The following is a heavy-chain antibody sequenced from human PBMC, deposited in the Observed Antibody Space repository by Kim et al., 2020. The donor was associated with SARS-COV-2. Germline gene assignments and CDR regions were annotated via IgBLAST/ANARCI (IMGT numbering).Heavy chain of an antibody. D-gene: IGHD2-21*02. CDR2: ISGRGSTT. Sequence: GGSLRLSCAASGFTFSNDAMSWVRQAPGKGLEWVASISGRGSTTYYADSVKGRFTISRDNSKNTLYLQMNSLRVEDTAIYYTAKDPSTAYCGGDCYRGYFDYWGQGTLVTVSS. J-gene: IGHJ4*02. CDR3: AKDPSTAYCGGDCYRGYFDY. V-gene: IGHV3-23*01. CDR1: GFTFSNDA.